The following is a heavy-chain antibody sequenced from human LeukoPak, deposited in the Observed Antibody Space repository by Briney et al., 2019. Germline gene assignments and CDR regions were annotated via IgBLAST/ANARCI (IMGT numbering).Heavy chain of an antibody. D-gene: IGHD2-21*01. Sequence: GGSLRLSCAASGFTFSRNAMAWVRQAPGKGLEWVAGIGSDDNTHYAESVRGRFTISRDISKNTVSLQMSSLRAEDTAVYYCAKDILRWSFDSWGQGILVTVSS. CDR3: AKDILRWSFDS. CDR2: IGSDDNT. V-gene: IGHV3-23*01. CDR1: GFTFSRNA. J-gene: IGHJ4*02.